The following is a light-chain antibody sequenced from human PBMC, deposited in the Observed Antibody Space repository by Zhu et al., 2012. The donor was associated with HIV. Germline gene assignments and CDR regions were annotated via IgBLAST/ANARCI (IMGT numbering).Light chain of an antibody. J-gene: IGKJ2*01. V-gene: IGKV3-15*01. CDR2: GAS. Sequence: EVVMTQSPTTLSVSPGERATLSCRASDFVNSKLAWYQHKRGQAPRLLLYGASTRATGIPARFTGSGSGTEFTLTITSMQSEDFATYHCQQYNTWPYTFGQGTKLEIK. CDR1: DFVNSK. CDR3: QQYNTWPYT.